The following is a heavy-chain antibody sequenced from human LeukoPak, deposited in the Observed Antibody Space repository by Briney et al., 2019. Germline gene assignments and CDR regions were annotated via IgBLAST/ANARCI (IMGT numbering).Heavy chain of an antibody. D-gene: IGHD3-16*02. CDR3: ARDQALNIIVGVIVGAFDI. CDR1: GYTFTGYY. Sequence: ASVKVSCKASGYTFTGYYMHWVRQAPGQGLEWMGWINPNSGGTNYAQKFQGWVTMTRDTSISTAYMELSRLRSDDTAVYYCARDQALNIIVGVIVGAFDIWGQGTVVTVSS. V-gene: IGHV1-2*04. CDR2: INPNSGGT. J-gene: IGHJ3*02.